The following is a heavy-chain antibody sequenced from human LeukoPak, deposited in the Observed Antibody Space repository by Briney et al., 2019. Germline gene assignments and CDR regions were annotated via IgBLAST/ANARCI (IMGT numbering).Heavy chain of an antibody. D-gene: IGHD1-26*01. Sequence: SETLSLTCAVYGGSFSGYYWSWIRQPPGKGLEWIGEINHSGSTNYNPSLKSRVTISVDTSKNQFSLKLSSVTAADTAVYYCARNSGSSLFDYWGQGTLVTVSS. CDR1: GGSFSGYY. V-gene: IGHV4-34*01. CDR3: ARNSGSSLFDY. CDR2: INHSGST. J-gene: IGHJ4*02.